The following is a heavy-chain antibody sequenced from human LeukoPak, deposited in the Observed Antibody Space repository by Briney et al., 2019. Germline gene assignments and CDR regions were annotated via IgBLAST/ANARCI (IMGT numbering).Heavy chain of an antibody. V-gene: IGHV4-39*07. CDR2: IYYSGST. Sequence: PSETLSLTCTVSGGSISSSSYYWGWIRQPPGKGLEWIGSIYYSGSTYYNPSLKSRVTISVDTSKNQFSLKLSSVTAADTAVYYCARDHSDYRDYYYMDVWGKGTTVTVSS. CDR3: ARDHSDYRDYYYMDV. D-gene: IGHD5-12*01. CDR1: GGSISSSSYY. J-gene: IGHJ6*03.